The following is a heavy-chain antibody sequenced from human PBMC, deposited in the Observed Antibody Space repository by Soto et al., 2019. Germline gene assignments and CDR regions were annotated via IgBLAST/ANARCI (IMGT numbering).Heavy chain of an antibody. Sequence: QVQLVQSGAEVKKPGSSVKVSCKASGGTFSSYAISWVRQAPGQGLEWMGGIIPIFGTANYAQKFQGRVTITADESTCTAYMELSSLRSEDTAVYYCARGSRYYYHSTLEGTFDIWGQGTMVTVSS. J-gene: IGHJ3*02. V-gene: IGHV1-69*01. CDR3: ARGSRYYYHSTLEGTFDI. D-gene: IGHD3-22*01. CDR2: IIPIFGTA. CDR1: GGTFSSYA.